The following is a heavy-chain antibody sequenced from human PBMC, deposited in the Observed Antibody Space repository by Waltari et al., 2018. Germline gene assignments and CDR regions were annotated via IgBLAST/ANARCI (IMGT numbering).Heavy chain of an antibody. V-gene: IGHV4-34*01. CDR2: INHSGST. D-gene: IGHD5-12*01. Sequence: QVQLQQWGAGLLKPSETLSLTCAVYGGSFSGYYWSWIRQPPGKGLEWIGVINHSGSTNYNPSLKSRVTISVDTSKNQFSLKLSSVTAADTAVYYCARGRNAVATIFGKVLRHWYFDLWGRGTLVTVSS. CDR3: ARGRNAVATIFGKVLRHWYFDL. J-gene: IGHJ2*01. CDR1: GGSFSGYY.